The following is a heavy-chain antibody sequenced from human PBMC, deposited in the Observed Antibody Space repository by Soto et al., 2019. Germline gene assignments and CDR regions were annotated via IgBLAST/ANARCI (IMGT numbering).Heavy chain of an antibody. CDR3: ARLLVVAGRPLDAFDI. Sequence: PGESLKISCKGSGYSFTSYWISWVRQMPGKGLEWMGRIDPSDSYTNYSPSFQGHVTISADKSISTAYLQWGSLKASDTAMYYCARLLVVAGRPLDAFDIWGQGTMVTVSS. CDR1: GYSFTSYW. CDR2: IDPSDSYT. J-gene: IGHJ3*02. D-gene: IGHD2-15*01. V-gene: IGHV5-10-1*01.